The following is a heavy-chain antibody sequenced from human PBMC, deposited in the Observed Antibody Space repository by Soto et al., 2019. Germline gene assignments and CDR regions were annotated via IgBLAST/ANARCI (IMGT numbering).Heavy chain of an antibody. CDR2: INAGTGNT. V-gene: IGHV1-3*01. J-gene: IGHJ4*02. CDR3: ARDRTTSSTRQFDY. Sequence: GASVKVSCKASGGTFSSYAINWVRQAPGQRLEWMGWINAGTGNTRYSQKFQGRITISTDASASTAYIDLNSLRSEDTAVYYCARDRTTSSTRQFDYWGQGSLVTVSS. CDR1: GGTFSSYA. D-gene: IGHD4-17*01.